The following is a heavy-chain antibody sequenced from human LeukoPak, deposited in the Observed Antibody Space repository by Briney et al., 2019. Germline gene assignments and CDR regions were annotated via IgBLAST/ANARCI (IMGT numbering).Heavy chain of an antibody. Sequence: SETLSLTCTVSGGSISSSSYYWGWIRQPPGKGLEWIGSIYYSGSTYYNPSLKSRVTISVDTSKNQFSLKLSSVTAADTAVYYCARDSDMTTYAFDIWGQGTMVTVSS. J-gene: IGHJ3*02. D-gene: IGHD4-17*01. CDR1: GGSISSSSYY. V-gene: IGHV4-39*07. CDR2: IYYSGST. CDR3: ARDSDMTTYAFDI.